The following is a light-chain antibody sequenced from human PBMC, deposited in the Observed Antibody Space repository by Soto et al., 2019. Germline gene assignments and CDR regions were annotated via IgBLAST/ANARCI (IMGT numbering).Light chain of an antibody. J-gene: IGLJ3*02. CDR1: SSDIGGYNF. Sequence: QSALTQPASVSGSPGQSITISCTGTSSDIGGYNFVSWYQQHPGKAPKLIIYDVANRPSGVSNRFSGSKSGNTASLTISVLQAEDEADYYCSSYTSISTLGVFGGGTKLTVL. CDR3: SSYTSISTLGV. CDR2: DVA. V-gene: IGLV2-14*03.